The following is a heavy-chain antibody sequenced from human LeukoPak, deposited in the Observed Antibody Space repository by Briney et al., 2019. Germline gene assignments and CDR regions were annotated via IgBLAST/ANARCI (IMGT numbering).Heavy chain of an antibody. Sequence: TSETLSLTCAVYGGSFSGYYWSWIRQPPGKGLEWIGEINYSGSTNYNPSLKSRVTISVDTSKNQFSLKLSSVTAADTAVYYCARRARRMVRGATLAPFDYWGQGTLVTVSS. CDR2: INYSGST. J-gene: IGHJ4*02. D-gene: IGHD3-10*01. V-gene: IGHV4-34*01. CDR1: GGSFSGYY. CDR3: ARRARRMVRGATLAPFDY.